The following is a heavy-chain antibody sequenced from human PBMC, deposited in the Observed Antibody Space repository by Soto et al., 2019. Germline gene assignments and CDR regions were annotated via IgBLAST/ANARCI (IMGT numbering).Heavy chain of an antibody. CDR2: INACNGNT. CDR3: ASEKGVYVDRH. J-gene: IGHJ4*02. D-gene: IGHD2-8*01. CDR1: GYTFTSYD. Sequence: QFQLVQSGAEVKKPGASVKVSCKASGYTFTSYDMHWVRKAPGQRLERICWINACNGNTKYSQNFQGIVTITRDTSASTAYMELRSLTSEVTGVYYCASEKGVYVDRHWGQGTLVTVSS. V-gene: IGHV1-3*01.